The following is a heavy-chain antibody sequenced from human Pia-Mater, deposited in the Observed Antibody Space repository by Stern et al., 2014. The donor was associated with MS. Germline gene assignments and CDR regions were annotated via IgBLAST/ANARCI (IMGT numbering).Heavy chain of an antibody. CDR3: AGDHIGPNPNYLDN. CDR1: GYTFSNLT. J-gene: IGHJ4*02. CDR2: IIAGSDDI. D-gene: IGHD2-21*01. V-gene: IGHV1-3*01. Sequence: QVQLVQPGAEVIQPGASVKVFCRASGYTFSNLTIHWVRQAPGQRLEWMGWIIAGSDDIRYSQKVKGRITLTKDTSASTASMDMSRLNSEDTSVYYGAGDHIGPNPNYLDNWGQGTLVTVSS.